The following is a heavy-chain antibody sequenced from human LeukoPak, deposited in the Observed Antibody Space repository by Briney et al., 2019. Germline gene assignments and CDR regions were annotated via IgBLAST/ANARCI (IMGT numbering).Heavy chain of an antibody. D-gene: IGHD3-10*01. V-gene: IGHV3-30-3*01. Sequence: PGRSLRLSCAASGFTFSSYAMHWLRQAPGKGLKWVAVISYDGSNKYYADSVKVRFTISTDNSKNTLYLQMNSLRAEDTAVYYCARVDYYGSGSSGYYYYGMDVWGQGTTVTVSS. CDR1: GFTFSSYA. CDR2: ISYDGSNK. J-gene: IGHJ6*02. CDR3: ARVDYYGSGSSGYYYYGMDV.